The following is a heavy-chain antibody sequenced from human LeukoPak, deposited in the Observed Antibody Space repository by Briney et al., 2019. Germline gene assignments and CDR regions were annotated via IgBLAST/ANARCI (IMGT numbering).Heavy chain of an antibody. CDR2: IDTKTGKP. D-gene: IGHD3-10*01. CDR3: AREGITHDY. V-gene: IGHV7-4-1*02. Sequence: ASVKVSCKASGYTFSTYAMNWVRQAPGQGPEWMGWIDTKTGKPTYAQAFTGRFVFSLDTSVATTYLQINNLKVEDTAAYYCAREGITHDYWGQGTLVTVSS. J-gene: IGHJ4*02. CDR1: GYTFSTYA.